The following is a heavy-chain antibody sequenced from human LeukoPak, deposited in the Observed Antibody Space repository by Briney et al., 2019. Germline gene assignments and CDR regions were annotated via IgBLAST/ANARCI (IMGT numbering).Heavy chain of an antibody. CDR3: AKDMVRGVITPGY. CDR1: GFTFSSYG. J-gene: IGHJ4*01. Sequence: GGSLRLSCAASGFTFSSYGMHWVRQAPGKGLEWVAFIRYDGSNKYYADSVKGRFTISRDNSKNTLYLQMNSLRAEDTAVYYCAKDMVRGVITPGYWGQGTPVTVSS. V-gene: IGHV3-30*02. D-gene: IGHD3-10*01. CDR2: IRYDGSNK.